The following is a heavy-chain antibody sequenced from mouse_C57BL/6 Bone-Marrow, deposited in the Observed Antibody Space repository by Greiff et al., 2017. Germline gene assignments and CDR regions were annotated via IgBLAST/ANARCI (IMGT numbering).Heavy chain of an antibody. V-gene: IGHV6-3*01. Sequence: EVKVEESGGGLVQPGGSMKLSCVASGFTFSNYWMNWVRQSPEKGLEWVAQIRLKSDNYATHYAESVKGRFTISRDDSKSSVYLQMNNLRAEDTGIYYCTGGAVVYFDYWGQGTTLTVSS. CDR3: TGGAVVYFDY. J-gene: IGHJ2*01. CDR2: IRLKSDNYAT. CDR1: GFTFSNYW. D-gene: IGHD1-1*01.